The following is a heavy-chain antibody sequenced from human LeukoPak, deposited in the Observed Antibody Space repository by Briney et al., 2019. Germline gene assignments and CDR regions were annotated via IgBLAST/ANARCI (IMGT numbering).Heavy chain of an antibody. Sequence: SQTLSLTCAVYGGSFSGYYWSWIRQPPGKGLEWIGEINHSGSTNYNPSLKSRVTISVDTSKNQFSLKLSSVTAADTAVYYCARGEILWFGELLDYYGMDVWGQGTTVTVSS. J-gene: IGHJ6*02. CDR1: GGSFSGYY. CDR3: ARGEILWFGELLDYYGMDV. D-gene: IGHD3-10*01. V-gene: IGHV4-34*01. CDR2: INHSGST.